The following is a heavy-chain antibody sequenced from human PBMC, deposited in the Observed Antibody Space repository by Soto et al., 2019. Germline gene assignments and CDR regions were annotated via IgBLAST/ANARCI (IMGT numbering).Heavy chain of an antibody. CDR1: GFTFSSYG. J-gene: IGHJ3*02. Sequence: GGSLRLSCAASGFTFSSYGMHWVRQAPGKGLEWVAVISYDGSNKYYADSVKGRFTISRDNSKNTLYPQMNSLRAEDTAVYYCARGAPDYDILTGGDDAFDIWGQGTMVTVSS. CDR3: ARGAPDYDILTGGDDAFDI. V-gene: IGHV3-30*03. D-gene: IGHD3-9*01. CDR2: ISYDGSNK.